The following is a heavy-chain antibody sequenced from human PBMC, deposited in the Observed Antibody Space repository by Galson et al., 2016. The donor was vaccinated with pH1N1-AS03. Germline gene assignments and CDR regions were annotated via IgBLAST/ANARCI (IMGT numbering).Heavy chain of an antibody. CDR3: ARDPRGPCTSSTCPTAYYFGMDV. D-gene: IGHD2-2*01. J-gene: IGHJ6*02. CDR1: GYTFTGFS. V-gene: IGHV1-2*04. Sequence: SVKVSCKASGYTFTGFSINWVRQAPGQGLELMGWINPKSSVTNYAQKFQAWVTMTRDTSSSTAYMELSGLKSDDTAVYYCARDPRGPCTSSTCPTAYYFGMDVWGQGTTVIVSS. CDR2: INPKSSVT.